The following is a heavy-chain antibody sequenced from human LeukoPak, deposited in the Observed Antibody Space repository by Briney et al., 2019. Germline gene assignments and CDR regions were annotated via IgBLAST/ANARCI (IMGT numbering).Heavy chain of an antibody. CDR3: ARARSYDISTGGNRQFGY. J-gene: IGHJ4*02. V-gene: IGHV1-8*01. D-gene: IGHD3-9*01. CDR1: GYTFTSYD. CDR2: MNPNSGNT. Sequence: ASVKVSCKASGYTFTSYDINWVRQATGQGLEWMGWMNPNSGNTGYAQKFQGRVTMTRNTSISTAYMELSSLRSEDTAVYYCARARSYDISTGGNRQFGYWGQGTLVTVSS.